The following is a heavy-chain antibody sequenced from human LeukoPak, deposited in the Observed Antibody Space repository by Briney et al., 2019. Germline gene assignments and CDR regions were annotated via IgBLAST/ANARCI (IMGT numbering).Heavy chain of an antibody. D-gene: IGHD4-17*01. J-gene: IGHJ4*02. V-gene: IGHV4-61*01. CDR2: IYYSGST. Sequence: SETLSLTCTVSGGSISSGSYYWSWIRQPPGKGLEWIGYIYYSGSTHYNPSLKSRVTISVDTSKNQFSLKLSSATAADTAVYYCARDRGIENGDYYLFDYWGQGTLVTVSS. CDR1: GGSISSGSYY. CDR3: ARDRGIENGDYYLFDY.